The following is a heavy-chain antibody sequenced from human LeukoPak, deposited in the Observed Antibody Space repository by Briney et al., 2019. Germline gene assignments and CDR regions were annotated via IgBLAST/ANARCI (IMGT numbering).Heavy chain of an antibody. V-gene: IGHV3-21*01. CDR2: ISSTRTYI. CDR1: GFTFSSYS. J-gene: IGHJ6*03. D-gene: IGHD6-13*01. CDR3: ARGRGSSYYYYYMDV. Sequence: PGGSLGLSCAASGFTFSSYSMNWVRQAPGKGLEWVSCISSTRTYIYYADSVKGRFTISRDNAKNSLYLQMNSLRAEDTAVYYCARGRGSSYYYYYMDVWGKGTTVTVSS.